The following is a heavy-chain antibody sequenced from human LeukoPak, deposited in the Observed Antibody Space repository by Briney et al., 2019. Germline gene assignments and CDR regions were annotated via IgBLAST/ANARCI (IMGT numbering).Heavy chain of an antibody. J-gene: IGHJ5*02. CDR2: IKQDGSEK. D-gene: IGHD6-6*01. V-gene: IGHV3-7*01. CDR1: GFTFSSYW. CDR3: ARSEYSSFSPFDP. Sequence: PGGSLRLSCAASGFTFSSYWMSRVRQAPGKGLEWVANIKQDGSEKYYVDSVKGRFTISRDNAKNSLYLQMNSLRAEDTAVYYCARSEYSSFSPFDPWGQGTLVTVSS.